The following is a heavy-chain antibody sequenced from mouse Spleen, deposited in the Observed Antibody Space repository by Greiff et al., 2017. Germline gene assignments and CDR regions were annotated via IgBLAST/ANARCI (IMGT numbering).Heavy chain of an antibody. CDR2: IDPSDSYT. CDR1: GYTFTSYW. Sequence: QVQLQQSGAELVKPGASVKLSCKASGYTFTSYWMQWVKQRPGQGLEWIGEIDPSDSYTNYNQKFKGKATLTVDTSSSTAYMQLSSLTSEDSAVYYCARYYGSSSYWYFDVWGTGTTVTVSS. J-gene: IGHJ1*03. V-gene: IGHV1-50*01. CDR3: ARYYGSSSYWYFDV. D-gene: IGHD1-1*01.